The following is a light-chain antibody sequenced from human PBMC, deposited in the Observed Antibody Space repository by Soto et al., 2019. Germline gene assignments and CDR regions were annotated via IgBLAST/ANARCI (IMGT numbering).Light chain of an antibody. CDR2: AAS. J-gene: IGKJ2*01. Sequence: DIQMTQSPSSLSASVGDRVSITCRASQAISNFLAWYQQKPGKAPNLLIYAASTSQSGVPSRFSGSGSGTDFTLSIGSLQPEDVTTYYCQQYDSAPYTFGQGTRVEIK. CDR3: QQYDSAPYT. V-gene: IGKV1-27*01. CDR1: QAISNF.